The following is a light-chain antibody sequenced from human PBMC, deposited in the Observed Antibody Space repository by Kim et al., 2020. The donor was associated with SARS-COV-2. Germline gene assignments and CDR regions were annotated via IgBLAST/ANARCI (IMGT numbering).Light chain of an antibody. J-gene: IGLJ2*01. CDR2: QDS. CDR1: KLGDKY. CDR3: QAWDSSTDVV. V-gene: IGLV3-1*01. Sequence: SYELTQPPSVSVSPGQTACITCSGDKLGDKYACWYQHKPGQSPVLVIYQDSKRPSGIPERFSGSNSGNTATLTISGTQAMDEADYYCQAWDSSTDVVFGGGTQLTVL.